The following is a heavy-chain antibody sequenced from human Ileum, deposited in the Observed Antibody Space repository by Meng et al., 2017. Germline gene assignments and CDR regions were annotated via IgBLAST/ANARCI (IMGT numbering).Heavy chain of an antibody. Sequence: GESLKISCAASGFTFSRHWMHWARQVPGKGLVWVSRIKTDGSYRDYADSVKGRFTISRDNAKNALFLQMNSLRAEDTAVYYCARDQYGTNSLDYWGQGTLVTVSS. CDR3: ARDQYGTNSLDY. CDR2: IKTDGSYR. CDR1: GFTFSRHW. V-gene: IGHV3-74*01. J-gene: IGHJ4*02. D-gene: IGHD2-8*01.